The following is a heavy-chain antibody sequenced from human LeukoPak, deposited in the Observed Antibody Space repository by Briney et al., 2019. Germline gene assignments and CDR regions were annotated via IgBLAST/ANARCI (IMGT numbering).Heavy chain of an antibody. CDR2: IYSDGST. Sequence: GGSLRLSCAASGFTASSNYMSWVRQAPGKGLEWVSVIYSDGSTYYADSVKGRFTISRDNSKNTLYLQMNSLRAEDTAVYYCARGPRGDGHNDYWGQGTLVTVSS. CDR1: GFTASSNY. V-gene: IGHV3-53*01. CDR3: ARGPRGDGHNDY. J-gene: IGHJ4*02. D-gene: IGHD5-24*01.